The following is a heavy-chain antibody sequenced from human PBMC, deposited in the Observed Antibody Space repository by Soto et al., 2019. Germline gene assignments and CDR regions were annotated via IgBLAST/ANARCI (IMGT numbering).Heavy chain of an antibody. CDR2: IKQDGSEN. J-gene: IGHJ6*02. CDR1: SFTFSSYW. D-gene: IGHD6-19*01. V-gene: IGHV3-7*03. Sequence: GGSLRLSCAASSFTFSSYWLSWVRQAPGKGLEWVATIKQDGSENYYVDSVKGRFTISRDNTKNSLYLQMSSLRADDTAVYYCARDGPFISVAAPAFQYAMDVWGQGTTVTVSS. CDR3: ARDGPFISVAAPAFQYAMDV.